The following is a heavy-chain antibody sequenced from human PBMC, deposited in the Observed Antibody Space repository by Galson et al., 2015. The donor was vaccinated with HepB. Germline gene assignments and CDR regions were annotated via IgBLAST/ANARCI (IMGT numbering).Heavy chain of an antibody. CDR1: GFTFSSYA. CDR2: ISYDGSNK. D-gene: IGHD3-9*01. CDR3: ARENYDILTGMDY. Sequence: SLRLSCAASGFTFSSYAMHWVRQAPGKGLEWVAVISYDGSNKYYADSVKGRFTISRDNSKNTLYLQMNSLRAEDTAVYYCARENYDILTGMDYWGQGTLVTVSS. J-gene: IGHJ4*02. V-gene: IGHV3-30*04.